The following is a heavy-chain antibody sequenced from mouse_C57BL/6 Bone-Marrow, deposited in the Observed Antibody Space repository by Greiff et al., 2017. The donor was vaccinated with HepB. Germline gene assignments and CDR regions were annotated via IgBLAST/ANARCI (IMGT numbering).Heavy chain of an antibody. V-gene: IGHV1-15*01. Sequence: VQLQQSGAELVRPGASVTLSCKASGYTFTDYEMHWVKQTPVHGLEWIGAIDPETGGTAYNQKFKGKVILTADKSSSTAYMELRSLTSEDSAVYYCLHSDYFDYWGQGTTLTVSS. CDR3: LHSDYFDY. CDR2: IDPETGGT. CDR1: GYTFTDYE. J-gene: IGHJ2*01.